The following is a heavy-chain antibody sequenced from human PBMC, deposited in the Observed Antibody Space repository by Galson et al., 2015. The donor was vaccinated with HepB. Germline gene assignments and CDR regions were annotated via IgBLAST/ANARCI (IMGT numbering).Heavy chain of an antibody. J-gene: IGHJ4*02. Sequence: SLRLSCAASGFTFSAYGIHWVRQVPGKGLEWVALIWYDGSNKYYADSVQGRFTISRDNSKNTVYLQMNSLRADDTAVYYCARNEGDGYNGRGLGDWGQGTLVTVSS. D-gene: IGHD5-24*01. CDR1: GFTFSAYG. CDR3: ARNEGDGYNGRGLGD. CDR2: IWYDGSNK. V-gene: IGHV3-33*01.